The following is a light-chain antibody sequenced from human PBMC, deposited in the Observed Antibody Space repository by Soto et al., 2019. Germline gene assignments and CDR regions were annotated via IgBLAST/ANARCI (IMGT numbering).Light chain of an antibody. J-gene: IGLJ1*01. CDR2: SNN. CDR1: SSNIGSNY. CDR3: AAWDDSLSGYV. V-gene: IGLV1-47*02. Sequence: QSVLTQPPAASGTPGQRVTISCSGSSSNIGSNYVYWYQQLPGTAPKLLIYSNNQRPSGVPDRFSGSKSGTSASLAISGLRSEDEDDYYSAAWDDSLSGYVFGPGTTRPVL.